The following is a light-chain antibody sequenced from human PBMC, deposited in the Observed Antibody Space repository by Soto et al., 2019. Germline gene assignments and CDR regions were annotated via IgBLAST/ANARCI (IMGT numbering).Light chain of an antibody. J-gene: IGKJ5*01. CDR3: QQRKNWPRIT. Sequence: EIVLTQFPATLSLFPGETATLSCRASQTVGTYLAWYQQKPGQAPRLLISDASNRATGVPTMFSGSGSATDFTLTISSLEPEDIAVYFCQQRKNWPRITFGQGTRLEI. CDR1: QTVGTY. V-gene: IGKV3-11*01. CDR2: DAS.